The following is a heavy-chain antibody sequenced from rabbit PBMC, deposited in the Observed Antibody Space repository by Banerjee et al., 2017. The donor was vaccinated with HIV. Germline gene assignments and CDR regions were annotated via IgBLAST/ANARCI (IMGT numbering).Heavy chain of an antibody. D-gene: IGHD6-1*01. CDR3: ARDVNGYGYVIPNFNL. CDR2: IDAGTSST. V-gene: IGHV1S40*01. CDR1: GFSFSSSYY. J-gene: IGHJ4*01. Sequence: QQLEESGGGLVQPGASLTLTCTASGFSFSSSYYMCWVRQAPGKGLEWIGCIDAGTSSTYYASWAKGRFTISKTSSTTVTLQMTSLTAADTATYFCARDVNGYGYVIPNFNLWGPGTLVTVS.